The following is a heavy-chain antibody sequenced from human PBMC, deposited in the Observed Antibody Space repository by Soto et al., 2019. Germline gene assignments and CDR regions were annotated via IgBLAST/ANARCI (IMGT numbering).Heavy chain of an antibody. Sequence: SETLSLTCTVSGGSISSYYWSWIRQPPGKGLEWIGYIYYSGSTDYSPSLKSRVTISVDTSKNQFSLKLSSVTAADTAVYYCASSSLGGLGWGSGSLFDYWGQGTLVTVSS. D-gene: IGHD3-10*01. CDR1: GGSISSYY. CDR2: IYYSGST. V-gene: IGHV4-59*08. CDR3: ASSSLGGLGWGSGSLFDY. J-gene: IGHJ4*02.